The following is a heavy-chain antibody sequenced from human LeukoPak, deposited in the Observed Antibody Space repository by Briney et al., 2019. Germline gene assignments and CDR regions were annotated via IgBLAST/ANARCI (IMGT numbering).Heavy chain of an antibody. Sequence: QSGGSLRLSCAASGFTFSSYEVNWVRQAPGKGLEWISYINSRGSTIYYADSVKGRFTISRDNANNSLYLQMNSLRAEDTAVYYCASGAYRDYFDYWGQGTLVTVSS. CDR1: GFTFSSYE. CDR2: INSRGSTI. J-gene: IGHJ4*02. V-gene: IGHV3-48*03. D-gene: IGHD1-26*01. CDR3: ASGAYRDYFDY.